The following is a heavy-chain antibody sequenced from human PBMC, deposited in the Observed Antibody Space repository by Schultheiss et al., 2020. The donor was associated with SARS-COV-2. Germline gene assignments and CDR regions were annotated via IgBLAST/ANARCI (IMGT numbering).Heavy chain of an antibody. V-gene: IGHV3-30*04. Sequence: GGSLRLSCAASGFTFSSYAMHWVRQAPGKGLEWVAVISYDGSNKYYADSVKGRFTISRDNSKNTLYLQMNSLRAEDTAVYYCTTDPISYSNYPSGTWGQGTLVTVSS. J-gene: IGHJ5*02. D-gene: IGHD4-11*01. CDR3: TTDPISYSNYPSGT. CDR1: GFTFSSYA. CDR2: ISYDGSNK.